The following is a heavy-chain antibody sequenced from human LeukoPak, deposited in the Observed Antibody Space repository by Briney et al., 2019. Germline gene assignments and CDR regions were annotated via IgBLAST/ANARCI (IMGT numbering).Heavy chain of an antibody. J-gene: IGHJ4*02. Sequence: SETLSLTCAVYGGSFSGYYWSWIRQPPGKGLEWIGEINHSGSTNYNPSLKSRVTISVDTSKNQFSLKLSSVTAADTAVYYCAGVGATGAHDYWGQGTLVTVSS. CDR1: GGSFSGYY. CDR3: AGVGATGAHDY. V-gene: IGHV4-34*01. D-gene: IGHD1-26*01. CDR2: INHSGST.